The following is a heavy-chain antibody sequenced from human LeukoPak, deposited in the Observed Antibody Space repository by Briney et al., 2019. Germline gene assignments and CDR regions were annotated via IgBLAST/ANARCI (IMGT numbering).Heavy chain of an antibody. CDR3: ARMISGYCRSTSCYIGYYYYYYMDV. CDR1: GGSFSGYY. CDR2: INHSGST. V-gene: IGHV4-34*01. Sequence: SETLSLTCAVYGGSFSGYYWSWIRQPPGKGLEWIGEINHSGSTNYNPSLKSRVTISVDTSKNQFSLKLSSVTAADTAVYYCARMISGYCRSTSCYIGYYYYYYMDVWGKGTTVTVSS. J-gene: IGHJ6*03. D-gene: IGHD2-2*02.